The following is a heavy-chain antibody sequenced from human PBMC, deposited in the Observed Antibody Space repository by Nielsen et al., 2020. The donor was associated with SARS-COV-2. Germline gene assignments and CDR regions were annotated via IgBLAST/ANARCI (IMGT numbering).Heavy chain of an antibody. J-gene: IGHJ2*01. CDR1: GFTFSSYA. CDR3: AKSPFYDSSGYKRYWYFDL. CDR2: ISGGGGST. V-gene: IGHV3-23*01. Sequence: GESLKISCAASGFTFSSYAMSWVRQAPSKGLEWVSTISGGGGSTYYADSVKGRLTISRDNSKNTLYLQMNSLRAEDTAVYYCAKSPFYDSSGYKRYWYFDLWGRGTLVTVSS. D-gene: IGHD3-22*01.